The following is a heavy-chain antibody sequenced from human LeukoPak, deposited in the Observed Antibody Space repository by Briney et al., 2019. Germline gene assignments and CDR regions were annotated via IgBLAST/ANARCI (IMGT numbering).Heavy chain of an antibody. CDR2: TRYRSTWNT. Sequence: SQTLSLTCAISGDSFSSKSVSWDWIRQSPSGGLEYLGRTRYRSTWNTFYSSSVEGLITINADTSRNQVSLRLNSVTPEDTALYYCVRDFNWAFDYWGQGTLVTVSS. V-gene: IGHV6-1*01. CDR3: VRDFNWAFDY. J-gene: IGHJ4*02. D-gene: IGHD7-27*01. CDR1: GDSFSSKSVS.